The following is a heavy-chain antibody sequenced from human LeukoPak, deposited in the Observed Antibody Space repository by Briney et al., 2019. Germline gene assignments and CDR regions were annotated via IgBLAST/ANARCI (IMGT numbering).Heavy chain of an antibody. CDR1: GGSISSGGYS. V-gene: IGHV4-30-4*07. CDR2: IYYSGST. J-gene: IGHJ4*02. D-gene: IGHD6-6*01. Sequence: SETLSLTCAVSGGSISSGGYSWSWIRQPPGKGLEWIGYIYYSGSTYYNPSLKSRVTISVDTSKNQFSLKLSSVTAADTAVYYCARGDWGYSSSGFDYWGQGTLVTVSS. CDR3: ARGDWGYSSSGFDY.